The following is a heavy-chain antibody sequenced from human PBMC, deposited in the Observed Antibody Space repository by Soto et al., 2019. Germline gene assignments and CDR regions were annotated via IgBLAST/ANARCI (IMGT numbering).Heavy chain of an antibody. CDR3: ARDKYCSGGNCPISQFDY. J-gene: IGHJ4*02. Sequence: QVQLQESGPGLVKPSQTLSLTCTVSGGSISSGAYYWSWIRQPPGKGLEWIGYIYYSGSTYYNPSLKSRVIISVDTSKNQFSLKLSPVTAADTAVYYCARDKYCSGGNCPISQFDYWGQGTLVTVSS. D-gene: IGHD2-15*01. CDR2: IYYSGST. CDR1: GGSISSGAYY. V-gene: IGHV4-30-4*01.